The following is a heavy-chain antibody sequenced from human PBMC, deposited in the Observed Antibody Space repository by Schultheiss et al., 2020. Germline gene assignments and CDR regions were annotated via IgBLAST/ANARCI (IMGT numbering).Heavy chain of an antibody. Sequence: SCAASGFTFSRYSMNWVRQAPGKGLEWVSSISSGSIYIYYADSVKGRFTIFRDDAKNLLYLQMKSLRAEDSAVYYCARKEFDYGDYEYYFDYWGQGTLVTVSS. CDR1: GFTFSRYS. D-gene: IGHD4-17*01. J-gene: IGHJ4*02. V-gene: IGHV3-21*01. CDR2: ISSGSIYI. CDR3: ARKEFDYGDYEYYFDY.